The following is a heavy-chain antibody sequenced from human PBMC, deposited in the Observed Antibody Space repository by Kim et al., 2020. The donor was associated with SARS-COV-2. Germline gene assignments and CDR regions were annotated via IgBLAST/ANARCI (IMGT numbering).Heavy chain of an antibody. CDR3: VRAFLHPHEN. Sequence: ASVKVSCKASGYTFTDYSIHWVRQAPGQGLEWMGWINEGNGNRKYSQKFQGRVTFIRDTSANTVYMELSSLRYEDTAVYYCVRAFLHPHENWGQGTLVT. V-gene: IGHV1-3*01. CDR2: INEGNGNR. J-gene: IGHJ1*01. CDR1: GYTFTDYS.